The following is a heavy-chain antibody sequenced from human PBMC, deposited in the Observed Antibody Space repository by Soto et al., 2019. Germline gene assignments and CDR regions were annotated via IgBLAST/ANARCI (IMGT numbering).Heavy chain of an antibody. CDR3: ARAALYCSSTSCYRGYGMDV. V-gene: IGHV3-13*05. CDR2: IGTAGDP. CDR1: GFTFSSYD. Sequence: GGSLRLSCAASGFTFSSYDMHWVRQATGKGLEWVSAIGTAGDPYYPGSVKGRFTISRENAKNSLYLQMNSLRAGDTAVYYCARAALYCSSTSCYRGYGMDVWGQGTTVTVSS. D-gene: IGHD2-2*01. J-gene: IGHJ6*02.